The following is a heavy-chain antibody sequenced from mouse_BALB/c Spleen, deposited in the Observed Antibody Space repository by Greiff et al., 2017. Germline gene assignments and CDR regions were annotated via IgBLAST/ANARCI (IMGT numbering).Heavy chain of an antibody. D-gene: IGHD2-4*01. CDR2: IYPGDGDT. V-gene: IGHV1-87*01. CDR1: GYTFTSYW. CDR3: ARSDYGYAMDY. Sequence: VKLQQSGAELARPGASVKLSCKASGYTFTSYWMQWVKQRPGQGLEWIGAIYPGDGDTRYTQKFKGKATLTADKSSSTAYMQLSSLASEDSAVYYCARSDYGYAMDYWGQGTSVTVSS. J-gene: IGHJ4*01.